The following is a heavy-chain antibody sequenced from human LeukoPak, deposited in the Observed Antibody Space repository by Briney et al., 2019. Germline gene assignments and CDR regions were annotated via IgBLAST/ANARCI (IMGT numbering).Heavy chain of an antibody. CDR1: GYTXTSYY. D-gene: IGHD5-12*01. V-gene: IGHV1-46*01. J-gene: IGHJ4*02. CDR3: ARDLEVATIEAYYFDY. Sequence: ASVKVSCKASGYTXTSYYMHGVRQAPGQGLEWMGIINPSGGSTSYAQKFQGRVTMTRDTSTSTVYMELSSLRSEDTAVYYCARDLEVATIEAYYFDYWGQGTLVTVSS. CDR2: INPSGGST.